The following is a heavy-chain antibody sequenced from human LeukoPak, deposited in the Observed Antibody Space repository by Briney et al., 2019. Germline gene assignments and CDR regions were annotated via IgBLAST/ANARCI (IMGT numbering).Heavy chain of an antibody. V-gene: IGHV4-34*01. CDR1: GGSFSGYH. CDR3: ARSVVVPAGKGIYYYGMDV. CDR2: INHSGST. J-gene: IGHJ6*02. Sequence: SETLSLTCAVYGGSFSGYHWSWIRQPPGKGLEWIGEINHSGSTNYNPSLKSRVTISVDTSKNQFSLKLSSVTAADTAVYYCARSVVVPAGKGIYYYGMDVWGQGTTVTVSS. D-gene: IGHD2-2*01.